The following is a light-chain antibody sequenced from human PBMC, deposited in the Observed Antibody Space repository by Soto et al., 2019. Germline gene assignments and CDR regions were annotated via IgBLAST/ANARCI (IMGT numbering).Light chain of an antibody. J-gene: IGLJ1*01. CDR3: CSFAGGYTFV. Sequence: QSVLTQPRSVSGSPGQSVTISCAGTSSDVGAYNYVSWFQQHPGKAPKVMIYDVNKRPSGVPDRFSGSKSGNTASLTISGLQAEDEADYYCCSFAGGYTFVFGPGTKVTVL. V-gene: IGLV2-11*01. CDR1: SSDVGAYNY. CDR2: DVN.